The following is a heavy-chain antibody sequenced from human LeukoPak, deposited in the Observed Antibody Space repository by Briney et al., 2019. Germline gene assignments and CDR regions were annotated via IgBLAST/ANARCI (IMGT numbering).Heavy chain of an antibody. CDR1: GFTFSNYA. CDR3: AKDFGFHPVRVFDF. CDR2: ISGNPSST. V-gene: IGHV3-23*01. J-gene: IGHJ4*02. D-gene: IGHD3-16*01. Sequence: GGSLRLSCAASGFTFSNYAMSWVRQAPGKGLEWVSAISGNPSSTYYADSVKGRFTISRDNSKTTLYLQMNSLRAEDTAIYYCAKDFGFHPVRVFDFWGRGTLVTVSS.